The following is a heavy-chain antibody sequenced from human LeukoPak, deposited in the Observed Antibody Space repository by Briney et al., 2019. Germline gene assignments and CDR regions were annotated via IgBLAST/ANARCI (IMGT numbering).Heavy chain of an antibody. J-gene: IGHJ4*02. CDR3: ASSLTLYGDYALGLDY. V-gene: IGHV4-59*01. Sequence: SETLSLTCTVSGGSISSYYWSWIRQPPGKGLEWIGYIYYSGSTNYNPSLKSRVTISVDTSKNQFSLKLSSVAAADTAVYYCASSLTLYGDYALGLDYWGQGTLVSVSS. CDR2: IYYSGST. D-gene: IGHD4-17*01. CDR1: GGSISSYY.